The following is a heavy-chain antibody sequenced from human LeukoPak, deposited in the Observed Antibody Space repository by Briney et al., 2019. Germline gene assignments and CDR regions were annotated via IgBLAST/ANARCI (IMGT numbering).Heavy chain of an antibody. CDR3: ARDQAGDPVDY. Sequence: ASVKVSCKASGYTFTSYYMHWVRQAPGQGLEWLGIINPSGGSTSYAQKFQGRVTMTRDTSTSTVYMELSSLRSEDTAVYYCARDQAGDPVDYWGQGTLVTVSS. CDR2: INPSGGST. D-gene: IGHD3-10*01. CDR1: GYTFTSYY. V-gene: IGHV1-46*01. J-gene: IGHJ4*02.